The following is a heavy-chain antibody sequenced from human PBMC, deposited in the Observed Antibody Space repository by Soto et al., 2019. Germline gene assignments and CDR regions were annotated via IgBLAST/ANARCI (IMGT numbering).Heavy chain of an antibody. V-gene: IGHV4-31*03. J-gene: IGHJ5*02. CDR3: ARDKTDYGGNSRWFDP. D-gene: IGHD4-17*01. CDR1: GGSISSGGYY. CDR2: IYYSGST. Sequence: QVQLQESGPGLVKPSQTLSLTCTVSGGSISSGGYYWSWIRHHPGKGLEWIGYIYYSGSTYYNPSLKSRVTISVDTSKNQFSLKLSSVTAADTAVYYCARDKTDYGGNSRWFDPWGQGTLVTVSS.